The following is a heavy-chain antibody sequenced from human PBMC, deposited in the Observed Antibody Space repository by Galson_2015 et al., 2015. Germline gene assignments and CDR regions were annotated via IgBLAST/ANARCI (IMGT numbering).Heavy chain of an antibody. J-gene: IGHJ5*02. CDR2: IYSGGST. D-gene: IGHD2-2*01. Sequence: SLRLSCAASGFTVSSNYMSWVRQAPGKGLEWVSVIYSGGSTYYADSVKGRFTISRDNSKNTLYLQMNSLRAEDTAVYYCARQTGYCSSTSCWGGGFDPWGQGTLVTVSS. CDR1: GFTVSSNY. V-gene: IGHV3-53*01. CDR3: ARQTGYCSSTSCWGGGFDP.